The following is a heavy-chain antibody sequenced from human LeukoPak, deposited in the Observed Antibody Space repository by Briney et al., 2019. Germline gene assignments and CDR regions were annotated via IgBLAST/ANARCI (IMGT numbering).Heavy chain of an antibody. J-gene: IGHJ6*03. CDR3: ARGLGYCSGGSCFGHYYYYMDV. D-gene: IGHD2-15*01. CDR2: ISSSSSYI. V-gene: IGHV3-21*01. Sequence: GGSLRLSCAASRFTFSNYWMTWVRQAPGKGLEWVSSISSSSSYIYYADSVKGRFTISRDNAKNSLYLQMNSLRAEDTAVYYCARGLGYCSGGSCFGHYYYYMDVWGKGTTVTISS. CDR1: RFTFSNYW.